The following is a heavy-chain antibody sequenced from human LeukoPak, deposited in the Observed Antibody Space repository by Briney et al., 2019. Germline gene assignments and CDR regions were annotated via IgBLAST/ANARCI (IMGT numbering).Heavy chain of an antibody. D-gene: IGHD2-21*02. CDR3: GKSLGTVVVTANDY. Sequence: PGGSLRLSCAASGFIFSNYAMSWVRQAPGKGLEWLSALSGSGGITYYADSVKGRFTISRDNSKYTLYLQMNSLRAEDTAVYYCGKSLGTVVVTANDYWGQGTLVTVSS. J-gene: IGHJ4*02. CDR1: GFIFSNYA. V-gene: IGHV3-23*01. CDR2: LSGSGGIT.